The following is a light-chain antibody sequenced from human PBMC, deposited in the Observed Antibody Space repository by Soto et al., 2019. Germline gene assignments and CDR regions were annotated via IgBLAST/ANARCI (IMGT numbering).Light chain of an antibody. V-gene: IGKV1-5*01. CDR2: GAS. CDR1: QTISTW. J-gene: IGKJ1*01. Sequence: DIQVTQSPPTLSASVGDRVTITCRAIQTISTWMAWYQQKPGKAPKLLVYGASTLQSGVASRFSGSGSGTEFTLIISGLQPDDSATYYCQQYTNTNNPWMFGQGTKVDIK. CDR3: QQYTNTNNPWM.